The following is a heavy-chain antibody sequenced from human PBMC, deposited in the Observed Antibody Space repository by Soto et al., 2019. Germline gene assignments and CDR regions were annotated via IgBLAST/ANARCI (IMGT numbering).Heavy chain of an antibody. Sequence: HEHLVQSGAEVKRPGASLKVSCKASGYSFTGYYIHWVRQAPGQGLEWMGWINPDSGATNYAQNSQGRVTLTHDTSISTASMDLTSLTSDDTAVYYCARGDYGTGGYPFPYFDYWGQGTLVIVSS. J-gene: IGHJ4*02. D-gene: IGHD2-8*02. CDR2: INPDSGAT. CDR3: ARGDYGTGGYPFPYFDY. CDR1: GYSFTGYY. V-gene: IGHV1-2*02.